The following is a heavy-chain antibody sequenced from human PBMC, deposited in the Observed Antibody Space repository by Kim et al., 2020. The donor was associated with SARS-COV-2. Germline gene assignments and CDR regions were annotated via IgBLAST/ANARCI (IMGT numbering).Heavy chain of an antibody. V-gene: IGHV1-46*01. CDR3: ARGQVGLLLTY. J-gene: IGHJ4*02. CDR2: T. D-gene: IGHD2-15*01. Sequence: TSYAQKFQGRVTMTRDTSTSTVYMELSSLRSEDTAVYYCARGQVGLLLTYWGQGTLVTVSS.